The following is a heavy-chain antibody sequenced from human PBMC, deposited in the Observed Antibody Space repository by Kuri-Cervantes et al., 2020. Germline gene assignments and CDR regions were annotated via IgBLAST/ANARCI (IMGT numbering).Heavy chain of an antibody. CDR3: ARGGYYDSSGQDTDAFDI. Sequence: GESLKISCAASGFTFSSYDMHWVRQATGKGLEWVSAIGTAGDTYYPGSVKGRFTISRDNAKNSLYLQMNSLRAEDTAVYYCARGGYYDSSGQDTDAFDIWGQGTMVTVSS. CDR1: GFTFSSYD. CDR2: IGTAGDT. D-gene: IGHD3-22*01. J-gene: IGHJ3*02. V-gene: IGHV3-13*01.